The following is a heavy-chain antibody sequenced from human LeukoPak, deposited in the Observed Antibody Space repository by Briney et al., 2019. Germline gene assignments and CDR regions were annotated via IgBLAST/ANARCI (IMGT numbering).Heavy chain of an antibody. CDR2: IKSKTDGGTT. Sequence: GGSLRLSCAASGFTVSSNYMSWVRQAPGKGLEWVGRIKSKTDGGTTDYAAPVKGRFTISRDDSKNTLYLQMNSLKTEDTAVYYCTTEDVWFGELLPIDYWGQGTLVTVSS. CDR3: TTEDVWFGELLPIDY. V-gene: IGHV3-15*01. CDR1: GFTVSSNY. J-gene: IGHJ4*02. D-gene: IGHD3-10*01.